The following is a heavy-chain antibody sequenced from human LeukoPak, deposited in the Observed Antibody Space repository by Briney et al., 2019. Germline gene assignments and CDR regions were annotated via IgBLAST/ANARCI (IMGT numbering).Heavy chain of an antibody. D-gene: IGHD1-26*01. CDR1: GYNFANYW. J-gene: IGHJ3*02. Sequence: GESLKISCKGSGYNFANYWIGWVRQMPGKGLEWMGIIYPGDSDTRYSPSFQGQVTISADKSISTASLQWSSLKASDTAMYYCARLWALKAFDIWGQGTMVTVSS. V-gene: IGHV5-51*01. CDR3: ARLWALKAFDI. CDR2: IYPGDSDT.